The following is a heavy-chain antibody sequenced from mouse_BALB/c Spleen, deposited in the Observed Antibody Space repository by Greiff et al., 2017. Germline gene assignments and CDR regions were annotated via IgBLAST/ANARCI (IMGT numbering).Heavy chain of an antibody. Sequence: EVKLMESGGGLVQPGGSRKLSCAASGFTFSSFGMHWVRQAPEKGLEWVAYISSGSSTIYYADTVKGRFTISRDNPKNTLFLQMTSLRSEDTAMYYCARITVHAMDYWGQGTSVTVSS. CDR1: GFTFSSFG. CDR3: ARITVHAMDY. J-gene: IGHJ4*01. D-gene: IGHD3-1*01. V-gene: IGHV5-17*02. CDR2: ISSGSSTI.